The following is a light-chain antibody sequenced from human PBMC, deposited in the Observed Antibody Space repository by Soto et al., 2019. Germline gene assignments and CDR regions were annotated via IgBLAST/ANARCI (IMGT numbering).Light chain of an antibody. V-gene: IGLV2-14*01. J-gene: IGLJ2*01. CDR2: DVS. CDR1: SSDVGGYNY. CDR3: SSSTSSSPVV. Sequence: QSALTQPASVSGSPGQSITISCTGTSSDVGGYNYVSWYQQHPGKAPKLMIYDVSNRPSGVSNRFSGSKSGNTASLTISGLQAEDEAYYYCSSSTSSSPVVFGGGTKVTVL.